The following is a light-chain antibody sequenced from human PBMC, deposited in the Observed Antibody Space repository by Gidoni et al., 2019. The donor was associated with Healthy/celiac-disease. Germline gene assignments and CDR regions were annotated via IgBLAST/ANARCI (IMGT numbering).Light chain of an antibody. Sequence: EIVLTQSPATLSLSPGERATLSCRASQSVSSYLAWYQQKPGQAPRLLIYDASNSATGIPARFSGSGSGTDFTLTISSLEPEDFAVYYCQQRSNWPLGTFGPGTKVDIK. V-gene: IGKV3-11*01. J-gene: IGKJ3*01. CDR3: QQRSNWPLGT. CDR2: DAS. CDR1: QSVSSY.